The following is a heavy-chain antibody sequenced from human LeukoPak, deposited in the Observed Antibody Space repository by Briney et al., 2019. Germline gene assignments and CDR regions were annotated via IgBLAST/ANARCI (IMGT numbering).Heavy chain of an antibody. V-gene: IGHV1-18*01. J-gene: IGHJ4*02. D-gene: IGHD1-26*01. CDR3: ARGGALTSFDS. CDR1: GFTFTSYG. CDR2: ISAYNGKT. Sequence: ASVKVSCKASGFTFTSYGISWVRQAPGQGLAWMGWISAYNGKTNYAQKFQGRVTMTTDTSTSTAYMDLRSLRSDDTAVYYCARGGALTSFDSWGQGTLITVSS.